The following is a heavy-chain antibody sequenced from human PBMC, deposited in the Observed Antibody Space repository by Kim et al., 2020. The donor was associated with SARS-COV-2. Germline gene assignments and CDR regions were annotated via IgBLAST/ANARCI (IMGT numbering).Heavy chain of an antibody. Sequence: LVKVSCKASGGTFSSYAISWVRQAPGQGLEWMGGIIPIFGTGKYRQKFQGRVTITADESTSTAYMELSSLRSEDTAVYYCARSIGYDSYYYYGMDVGGQGTTVTVSS. D-gene: IGHD5-12*01. CDR3: ARSIGYDSYYYYGMDV. CDR2: IIPIFGTG. CDR1: GGTFSSYA. J-gene: IGHJ6*02. V-gene: IGHV1-69*13.